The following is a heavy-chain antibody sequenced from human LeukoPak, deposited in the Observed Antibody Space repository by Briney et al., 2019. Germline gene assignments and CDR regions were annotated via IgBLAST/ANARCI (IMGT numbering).Heavy chain of an antibody. CDR3: AEGLVIDY. D-gene: IGHD3-16*01. J-gene: IGHJ4*02. Sequence: GGSLRLSCAASGFTFSSYAMSWVRQAPGKGLEWVSTVSDSGGSTYYADSVKGRFTISRDNSKNTLYLQMNSLRAEDTAVYYCAEGLVIDYWGQGTLVTVSS. CDR1: GFTFSSYA. V-gene: IGHV3-23*01. CDR2: VSDSGGST.